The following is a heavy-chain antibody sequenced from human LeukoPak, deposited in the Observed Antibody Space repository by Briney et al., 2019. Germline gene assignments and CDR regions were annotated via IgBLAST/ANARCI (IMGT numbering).Heavy chain of an antibody. CDR3: ASRQDDILTGYDGALDI. CDR1: RFTFSTFA. CDR2: ISASGGST. J-gene: IGHJ3*02. D-gene: IGHD3-9*01. Sequence: GGSLILSCAAARFTFSTFAMSWVRQAPGKGLEWVSIISASGGSTYYADSVKGRFTISRDNSKNTLYLQMNSLRAEDTAVYYCASRQDDILTGYDGALDIWGQGTMVTVSS. V-gene: IGHV3-23*01.